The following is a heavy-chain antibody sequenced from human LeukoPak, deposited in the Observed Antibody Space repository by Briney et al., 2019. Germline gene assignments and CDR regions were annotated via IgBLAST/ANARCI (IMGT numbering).Heavy chain of an antibody. CDR1: GFTFSSCA. CDR2: ISGSGGST. CDR3: AKDPTTAGAFDI. D-gene: IGHD1-7*01. V-gene: IGHV3-23*01. Sequence: GGSLRLSCAASGFTFSSCAMSWVRQAPGKGLEWVSAISGSGGSTFYADSVKGRFTISRDNSKNTLYLQMNSLRAEDTAVYYCAKDPTTAGAFDIWGQGTMVTVSS. J-gene: IGHJ3*02.